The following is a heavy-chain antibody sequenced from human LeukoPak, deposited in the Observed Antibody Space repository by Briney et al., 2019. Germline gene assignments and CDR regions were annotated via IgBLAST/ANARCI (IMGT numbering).Heavy chain of an antibody. CDR3: ARAAGAHGGNPDY. CDR2: ISSSGSTI. J-gene: IGHJ4*02. CDR1: GFTFSSYE. V-gene: IGHV3-48*03. Sequence: GSLRLSCAASGFTFSSYEMNWVRQAPGKGLEWVSYISSSGSTIYYADSVKGRFTISRDNAKNSLYLQMNSLRAEDMALYYCARAAGAHGGNPDYWGQGTLVTVSS. D-gene: IGHD4-23*01.